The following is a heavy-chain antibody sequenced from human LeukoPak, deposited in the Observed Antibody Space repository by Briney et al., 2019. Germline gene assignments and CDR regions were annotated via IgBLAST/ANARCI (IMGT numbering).Heavy chain of an antibody. Sequence: GVSLTLSCALSGFTLSHYAMSWVRQAPGKGLEWVAAISATDHDTHHTDSVRGRFTISRDNSRGTLFLQMNTLRAEDTAVYYCARGAGSLWASPYFDLWGLGTLVTVSS. D-gene: IGHD6-19*01. CDR2: ISATDHDT. J-gene: IGHJ4*02. CDR1: GFTLSHYA. V-gene: IGHV3-23*01. CDR3: ARGAGSLWASPYFDL.